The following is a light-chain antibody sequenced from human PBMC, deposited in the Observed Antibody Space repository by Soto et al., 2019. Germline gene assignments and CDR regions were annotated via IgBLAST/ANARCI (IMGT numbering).Light chain of an antibody. CDR3: SSYTSSRTVV. V-gene: IGLV2-14*01. CDR1: SSDIGGYSY. CDR2: DVS. Sequence: QSALTQPASVSGSPGQSITISCTGTSSDIGGYSYVSWYQQHPGKAPKLMIYDVSNRPSGVSNRFSGSKSGNTASLTISGLQAGDEADYYCSSYTSSRTVVFGGGTQLTVL. J-gene: IGLJ2*01.